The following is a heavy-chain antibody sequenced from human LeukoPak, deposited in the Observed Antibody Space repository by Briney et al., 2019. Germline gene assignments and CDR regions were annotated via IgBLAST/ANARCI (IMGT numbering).Heavy chain of an antibody. CDR2: IRYDGITK. CDR3: AKTGSRGGTFRPSYYYYYMDV. Sequence: GGSLRLSCAASGFTFSSYGMHWVRQAPGKGLEWVAFIRYDGITKYYADSVKGRFTISRDNSKNTLYLQMNSLRPEDTALYYCAKTGSRGGTFRPSYYYYYMDVWGKGTTVTISS. V-gene: IGHV3-30*02. CDR1: GFTFSSYG. J-gene: IGHJ6*03. D-gene: IGHD3-9*01.